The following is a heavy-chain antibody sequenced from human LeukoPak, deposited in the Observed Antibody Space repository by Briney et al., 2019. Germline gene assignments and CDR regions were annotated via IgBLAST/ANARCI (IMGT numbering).Heavy chain of an antibody. CDR2: IHYSGST. J-gene: IGHJ3*02. D-gene: IGHD3-22*01. CDR1: GGSISSGGYY. V-gene: IGHV4-31*03. CDR3: ARGFKHYSDSSGYYYDAFDI. Sequence: PSQTLSLTCSVSGGSISSGGYYWSWIRQHPGRGLEWIGYIHYSGSTFYNPSLKSRLTISVDTSKNQFSLRLSSVTAADTAVYYCARGFKHYSDSSGYYYDAFDIWGQGTMVTVSS.